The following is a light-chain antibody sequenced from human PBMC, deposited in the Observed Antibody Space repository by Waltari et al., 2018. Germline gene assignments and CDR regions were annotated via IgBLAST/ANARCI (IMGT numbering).Light chain of an antibody. V-gene: IGLV2-8*01. Sequence: QSALPQPPSASGSPGPSVTISCTGPSSDVGGYNYVSWYQKHPGKAPKLMIYEVSQRPSGVPDRFSGSKSGNTASLTVSGLQAEDEADYYCSSYAGSNNLIFGGGTKLTVV. CDR1: SSDVGGYNY. J-gene: IGLJ2*01. CDR2: EVS. CDR3: SSYAGSNNLI.